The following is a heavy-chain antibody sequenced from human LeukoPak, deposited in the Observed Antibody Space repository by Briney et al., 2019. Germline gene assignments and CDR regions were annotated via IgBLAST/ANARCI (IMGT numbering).Heavy chain of an antibody. V-gene: IGHV1-69*13. CDR3: ARDRPITFGGVIVGRAFDI. CDR2: IIPIFGTA. Sequence: GASVKVSCKASGGTFSSYAISWVRQAPGQGLEWMGGIIPIFGTANYAQKFQGRVTITADESTSTAYMELSSLRSEDTAVYYCARDRPITFGGVIVGRAFDIWGQGTMVTVSS. D-gene: IGHD3-16*02. CDR1: GGTFSSYA. J-gene: IGHJ3*02.